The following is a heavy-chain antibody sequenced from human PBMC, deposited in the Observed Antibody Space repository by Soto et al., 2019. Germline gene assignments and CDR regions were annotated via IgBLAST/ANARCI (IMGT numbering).Heavy chain of an antibody. D-gene: IGHD6-13*01. CDR2: IYYSGST. Sequence: PSETLSLTCAVSGGSISSSNWWSWVRQPPGKGLEWIGSIYYSGSTYYNPSLKSRVTISVDTSKNQFSLKLSSVTAADTAVYYCARHEAAAGSVFDYWGQGTLVTVSS. CDR1: GGSISSSNW. J-gene: IGHJ4*02. CDR3: ARHEAAAGSVFDY. V-gene: IGHV4-39*01.